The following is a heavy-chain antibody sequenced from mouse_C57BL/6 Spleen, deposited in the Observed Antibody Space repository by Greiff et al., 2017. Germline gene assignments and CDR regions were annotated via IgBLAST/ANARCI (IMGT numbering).Heavy chain of an antibody. V-gene: IGHV1-42*01. CDR3: ARSEPYYSNYFFAY. D-gene: IGHD2-5*01. CDR1: GYSFTGYY. Sequence: EVQLQESGPELVKPGASVKISCKASGYSFTGYYMNWVKQSPEKSLEWIGEINPSTGGTTYNQKFKAKATLTVDKSSSTAYMQLKSLTSEDSAVYYCARSEPYYSNYFFAYWGQGTLVTVSA. CDR2: INPSTGGT. J-gene: IGHJ3*01.